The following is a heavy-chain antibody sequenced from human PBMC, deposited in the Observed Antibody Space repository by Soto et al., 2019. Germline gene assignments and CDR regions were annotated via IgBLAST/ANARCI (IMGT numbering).Heavy chain of an antibody. V-gene: IGHV3-48*01. D-gene: IGHD1-20*01. Sequence: GGSLRLSCAASGFTFSSHSMNWVRQAPGKGLEWVSYISSSSSTIYYADSVKGRFTISRDSAKNSLYLQMNSLRAEDTAVYYCARDRLNWHQPFAYWGQGILVTVSS. CDR3: ARDRLNWHQPFAY. J-gene: IGHJ4*02. CDR1: GFTFSSHS. CDR2: ISSSSSTI.